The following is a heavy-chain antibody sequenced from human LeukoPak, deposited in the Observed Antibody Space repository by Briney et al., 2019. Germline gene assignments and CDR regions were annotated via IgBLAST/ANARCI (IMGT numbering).Heavy chain of an antibody. D-gene: IGHD6-13*01. CDR3: AKTRPLDSSSWSHGDY. V-gene: IGHV3-23*01. Sequence: GGSLRLSCAASGFTFSSYATSWVRQAPGKGLEWVSAISGSGDSTYYGDSVKGRFTISRDNSKNTLYLQMNSLRAEDTAVYYCAKTRPLDSSSWSHGDYWGQGTLVTVSS. CDR2: ISGSGDST. J-gene: IGHJ4*02. CDR1: GFTFSSYA.